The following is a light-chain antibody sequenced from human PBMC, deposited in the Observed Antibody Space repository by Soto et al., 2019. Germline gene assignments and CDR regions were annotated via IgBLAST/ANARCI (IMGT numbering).Light chain of an antibody. J-gene: IGKJ1*01. CDR2: GAS. V-gene: IGKV3-15*01. CDR3: QQYSIWRT. Sequence: EIMMTQSPATLSVSPGERATFSCRASQSVSSNLAWYQQKAGQAPRLLIYGASARATGIPARFSGSGSGTEFTLSISSLQSEDFAVYYCQQYSIWRTFGQGTKVEIK. CDR1: QSVSSN.